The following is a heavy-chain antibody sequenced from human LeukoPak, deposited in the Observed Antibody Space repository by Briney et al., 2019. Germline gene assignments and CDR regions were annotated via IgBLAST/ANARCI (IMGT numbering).Heavy chain of an antibody. CDR1: GYSFTSYW. CDR3: ARHNKWELYYFDY. J-gene: IGHJ4*02. D-gene: IGHD1-26*01. CDR2: IYPGDSDT. V-gene: IGHV5-51*01. Sequence: GESLKIPCKGSGYSFTSYWIGWVRQMPGKGLEWMGIIYPGDSDTRYSPSFQGQVTISADKSISTAYLQWSSLKASDTAMYYSARHNKWELYYFDYWGQGTLVTVSS.